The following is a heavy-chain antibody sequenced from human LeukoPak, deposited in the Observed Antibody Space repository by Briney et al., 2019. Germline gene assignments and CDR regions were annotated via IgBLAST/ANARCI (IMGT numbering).Heavy chain of an antibody. CDR1: GYTFTGYY. CDR2: INPNSGGT. J-gene: IGHJ4*02. CDR3: ARVYSSSRYYFDY. D-gene: IGHD6-13*01. Sequence: ASVKVSCKASGYTFTGYYMHWVRQAPGQGLEWMGWINPNSGGTNYAQKFQGRVTMTRDTSISTAYMELSRLRSDDTAVYYCARVYSSSRYYFDYWGQGTLVTVSS. V-gene: IGHV1-2*02.